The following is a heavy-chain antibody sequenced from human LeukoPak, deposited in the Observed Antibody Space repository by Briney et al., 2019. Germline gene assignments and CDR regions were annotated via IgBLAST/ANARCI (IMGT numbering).Heavy chain of an antibody. CDR2: IKQDGSEK. J-gene: IGHJ4*02. V-gene: IGHV3-7*01. Sequence: GGSLRLSRAASGFPFSSHWLSWFRQSPGKGLEWVANIKQDGSEKYYVDSVKGRFTISRDNAKNSQYLQMNSLRAEDTAVYYCASGSGWVFNNWGQGTLVTVSS. CDR1: GFPFSSHW. D-gene: IGHD6-19*01. CDR3: ASGSGWVFNN.